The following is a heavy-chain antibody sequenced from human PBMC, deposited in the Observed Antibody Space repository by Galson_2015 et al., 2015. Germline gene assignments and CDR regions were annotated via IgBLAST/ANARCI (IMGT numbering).Heavy chain of an antibody. CDR3: ARLGPMVRRVEFDAFDI. J-gene: IGHJ3*02. V-gene: IGHV3-48*02. Sequence: SLRLSCAASGFTFSSYRMNWVRQAPGKGLEWVSYISTSSSTIYYADSMKGRLTISRDNAKNSLYLQMNSLRDEDTAVYYCARLGPMVRRVEFDAFDIWGQGTMVTVSS. CDR1: GFTFSSYR. CDR2: ISTSSSTI. D-gene: IGHD3-10*01.